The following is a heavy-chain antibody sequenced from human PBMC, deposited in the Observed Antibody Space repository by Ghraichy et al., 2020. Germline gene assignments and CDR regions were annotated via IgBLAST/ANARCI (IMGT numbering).Heavy chain of an antibody. V-gene: IGHV3-53*01. J-gene: IGHJ5*02. Sequence: GESLRLSCAASGFTVSTNYMSWVRQAPGKGLEWVSVIYKDGRTYYADSVKGRFTISRDNSKNTLYLQMNSLRAEDTAMYYCAGHSGGWYGKGWFDPWGQGTLVTVSP. CDR1: GFTVSTNY. CDR2: IYKDGRT. CDR3: AGHSGGWYGKGWFDP. D-gene: IGHD6-19*01.